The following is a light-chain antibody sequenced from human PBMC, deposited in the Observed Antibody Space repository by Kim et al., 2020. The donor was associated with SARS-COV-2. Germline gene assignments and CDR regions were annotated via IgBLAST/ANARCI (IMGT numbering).Light chain of an antibody. J-gene: IGKJ2*01. CDR2: GAS. CDR3: QQYGSSPRT. Sequence: EIVLTQSPGTLSLSPGERATLSCRASQSVSSSYLAWYQQKPGQAFRLLIYGASSRATGIPDRLSGSGSGTDFTLTISRLEPEDFAVYFCQQYGSSPRTFGQGTKLEI. CDR1: QSVSSSY. V-gene: IGKV3-20*01.